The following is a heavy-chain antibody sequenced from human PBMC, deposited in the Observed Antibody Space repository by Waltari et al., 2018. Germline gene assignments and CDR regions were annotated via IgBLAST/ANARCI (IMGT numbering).Heavy chain of an antibody. D-gene: IGHD2-2*01. CDR3: ARGPRRGGYCSSTSCYF. Sequence: QVQLVQSGAEVKKPGASVKVSCKASGYTFTSYDINWVRQAPGQGLEWMGWMNPNSGNTGYAQKFQGRVTMTRNTSISTAYMELSSLRSEDTAVYYCARGPRRGGYCSSTSCYFWGQGTLVTVSS. CDR2: MNPNSGNT. V-gene: IGHV1-8*01. CDR1: GYTFTSYD. J-gene: IGHJ4*02.